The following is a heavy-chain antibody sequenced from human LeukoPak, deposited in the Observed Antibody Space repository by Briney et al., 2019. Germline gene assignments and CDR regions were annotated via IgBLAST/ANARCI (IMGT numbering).Heavy chain of an antibody. CDR1: GYTFTSYY. CDR2: INPSGGST. CDR3: ARGTYYDFWSGNWFDP. J-gene: IGHJ5*02. D-gene: IGHD3-3*01. V-gene: IGHV1-46*01. Sequence: ASVKVSCKASGYTFTSYYMHWVRQAPGQGLEWMGIINPSGGSTSYAQKFQGRVTITRNTSISTAYMELSCLRSEDTAVYYCARGTYYDFWSGNWFDPWGQGTLVTVSS.